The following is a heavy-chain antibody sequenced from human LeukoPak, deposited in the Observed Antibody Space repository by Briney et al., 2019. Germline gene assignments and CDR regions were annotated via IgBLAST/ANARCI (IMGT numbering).Heavy chain of an antibody. CDR2: ISWNSGSI. V-gene: IGHV3-9*01. D-gene: IGHD4-23*01. CDR1: GFTFDDYA. J-gene: IGHJ4*02. Sequence: PGGSLRLSCAASGFTFDDYAMHWVRQAPGKGLEWVSGISWNSGSIGYADSVKGRFTISRDNAKNSLYLQMNSLRAEDTAVYYCARGHDYGGKDYWGQGTLVTVSS. CDR3: ARGHDYGGKDY.